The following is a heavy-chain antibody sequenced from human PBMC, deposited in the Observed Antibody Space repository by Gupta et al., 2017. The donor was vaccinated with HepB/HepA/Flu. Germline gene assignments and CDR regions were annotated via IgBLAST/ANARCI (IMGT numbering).Heavy chain of an antibody. D-gene: IGHD3-10*01. CDR2: ISSDGSNT. Sequence: QVHLVQSGGGVVQPGSSLRLACAASGPLFKNFAMHWVRQAPGRGLEWVAVISSDGSNTYYGDSVKGRFTISRDNSNSTLYLQMNSLTIDDSALYFCAGNYSNSAVDVWGQGTTVTVSS. CDR1: GPLFKNFA. J-gene: IGHJ6*02. V-gene: IGHV3-30*03. CDR3: AGNYSNSAVDV.